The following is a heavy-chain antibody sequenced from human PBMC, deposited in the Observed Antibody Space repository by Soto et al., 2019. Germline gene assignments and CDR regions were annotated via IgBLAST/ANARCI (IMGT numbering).Heavy chain of an antibody. CDR1: GFTFSSYG. D-gene: IGHD3-3*01. CDR3: AKETRPKYYDFWSGYRYYGMDV. Sequence: GGSLRLSCAASGFTFSSYGMHWVRQAPGKGLEWVAVISYDGSNKYYADSVKGRFTISRDNSKNTLYLQMNSLRAEDTAVYYCAKETRPKYYDFWSGYRYYGMDVWGQGTTVTVSS. CDR2: ISYDGSNK. V-gene: IGHV3-30*18. J-gene: IGHJ6*02.